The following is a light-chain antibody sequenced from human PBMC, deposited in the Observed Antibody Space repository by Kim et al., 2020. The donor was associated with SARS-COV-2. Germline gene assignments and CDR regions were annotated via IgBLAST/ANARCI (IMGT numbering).Light chain of an antibody. J-gene: IGKJ1*01. CDR2: GAS. Sequence: EIVLTQSPGTLSLSPGERATLSCRASQSVNSNYLAWHQQTPGQPPRLLIQGASKRAAGIPDRVRGSGSGTDFTLTINRLAPEDFAVYCCQLYGNSLRTFGQGTKVDIK. CDR3: QLYGNSLRT. V-gene: IGKV3-20*01. CDR1: QSVNSNY.